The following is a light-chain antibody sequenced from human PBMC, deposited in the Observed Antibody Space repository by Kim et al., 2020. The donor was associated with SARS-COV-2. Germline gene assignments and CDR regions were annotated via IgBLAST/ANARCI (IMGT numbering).Light chain of an antibody. CDR3: QQRSNWPPT. V-gene: IGKV3-11*01. CDR1: QSVSNS. J-gene: IGKJ1*01. Sequence: PGERATHSCRASQSVSNSLAWYQQKPGQAPRLLIYDASNRATGIPARFSGSGSGTDFTLTITSLEPEDFAVYYCQQRSNWPPTFGQGTKVDIK. CDR2: DAS.